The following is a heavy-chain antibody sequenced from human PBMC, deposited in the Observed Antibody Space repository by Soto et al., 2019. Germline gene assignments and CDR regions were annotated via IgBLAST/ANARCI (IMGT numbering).Heavy chain of an antibody. Sequence: GGSLRLSCVGSGFTFSNTWMIWVRQAPGKGLEWVGRIESKNDGGTTDYAAAVKGRFTISRDESKNMVYLEMSGLKTEDTAVYYCLASYLGHWGQGTLVTVSS. D-gene: IGHD2-21*01. J-gene: IGHJ4*02. CDR3: LASYLGH. CDR2: IESKNDGGTT. V-gene: IGHV3-15*04. CDR1: GFTFSNTW.